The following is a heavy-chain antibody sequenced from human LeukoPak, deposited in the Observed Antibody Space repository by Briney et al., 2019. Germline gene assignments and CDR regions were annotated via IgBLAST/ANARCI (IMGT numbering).Heavy chain of an antibody. Sequence: ASVKVSCKVSGYTLTELSMHWVRQAPGKGLEWMGGFNPEGGETIYAQKFQGRVTMTEDTSTDTAYMELSSLRSKDTAVYYCATGLGYCSGGRCYEGEDDAFDIWGQGSMVTVSS. CDR1: GYTLTELS. CDR2: FNPEGGET. D-gene: IGHD2-15*01. CDR3: ATGLGYCSGGRCYEGEDDAFDI. V-gene: IGHV1-24*01. J-gene: IGHJ3*02.